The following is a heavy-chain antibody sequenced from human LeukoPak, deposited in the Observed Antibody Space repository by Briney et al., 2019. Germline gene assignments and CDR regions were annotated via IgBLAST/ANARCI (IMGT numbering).Heavy chain of an antibody. J-gene: IGHJ4*02. V-gene: IGHV1-18*01. CDR1: GYTFTSYG. CDR2: ISAYNGNT. D-gene: IGHD6-19*01. CDR3: ASKQWLVSDFDY. Sequence: ASVKVSCKASGYTFTSYGISWVRQAPGQGLEWMGWISAYNGNTNYAQKLQGRVTMTTDTSTSTAYMELRSLRSDDTAVYYCASKQWLVSDFDYWGQGTLVTVSS.